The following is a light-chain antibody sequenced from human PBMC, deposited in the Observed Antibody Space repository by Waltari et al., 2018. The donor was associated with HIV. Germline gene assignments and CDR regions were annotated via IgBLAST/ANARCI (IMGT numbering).Light chain of an antibody. Sequence: DLPMTQSPSSLSASVGDRVTITCRPSQSIRNNLNWYYKKPGKAPQLLIYAASTLQSGVPARFSRSGSETDFTLTISSLQPEYFATYYCQQSDSTPWTFGEGTNVEI. J-gene: IGKJ1*01. CDR2: AAS. V-gene: IGKV1-39*01. CDR1: QSIRNN. CDR3: QQSDSTPWT.